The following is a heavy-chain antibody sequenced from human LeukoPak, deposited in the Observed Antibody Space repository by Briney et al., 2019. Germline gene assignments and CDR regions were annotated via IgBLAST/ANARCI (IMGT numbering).Heavy chain of an antibody. CDR2: INPNSGGT. V-gene: IGHV1-2*06. J-gene: IGHJ3*02. CDR3: ALVVAAFDAFDI. CDR1: GYTFTGYY. Sequence: KPGASVKVSCKASGYTFTGYYMHWVRQAPGQGLEWMGRINPNSGGTNYAQKFQGRVTMTRDTSISTAYMELSRPRSDDTAVYYCALVVAAFDAFDIWGQGTMVTVSS. D-gene: IGHD2-15*01.